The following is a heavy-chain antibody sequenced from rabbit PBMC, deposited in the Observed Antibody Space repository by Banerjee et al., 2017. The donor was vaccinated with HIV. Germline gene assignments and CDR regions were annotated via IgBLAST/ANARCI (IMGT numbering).Heavy chain of an antibody. CDR2: IHTGSGST. Sequence: QSLEESGGDLVKPGASLTLTCTASGFSFSSSYYMCWVRQAPGKGLEWIGYIHTGSGSTDYASWVKGRFTISKTSSTTVTLQMTSLTAADTASYFCARAAGYVGYGHAYFGLWGPGTLVTVS. J-gene: IGHJ4*01. CDR3: ARAAGYVGYGHAYFGL. CDR1: GFSFSSSYY. D-gene: IGHD6-1*01. V-gene: IGHV1S40*01.